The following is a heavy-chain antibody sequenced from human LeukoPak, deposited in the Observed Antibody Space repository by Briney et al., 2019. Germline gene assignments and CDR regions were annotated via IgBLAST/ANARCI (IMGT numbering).Heavy chain of an antibody. J-gene: IGHJ5*02. CDR3: ARHRGGDNWFDP. CDR1: GGSISSYY. Sequence: PSETLSLTCTVSGGSISSYYWSWIRQPPGKGLEWIGEINHSGSTNYNPSLKSRVTISVDTSKNQFSLKLSSVTAADTAVYYCARHRGGDNWFDPWGQGTLVTVSS. D-gene: IGHD3-16*01. CDR2: INHSGST. V-gene: IGHV4-34*01.